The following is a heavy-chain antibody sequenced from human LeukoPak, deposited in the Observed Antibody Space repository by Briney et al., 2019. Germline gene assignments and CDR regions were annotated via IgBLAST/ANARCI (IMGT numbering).Heavy chain of an antibody. CDR2: ISSSSSTI. V-gene: IGHV3-48*01. CDR3: ARDSSHESELYYYDSSGYYYLYYFDY. Sequence: GGSLRLSCAASGFTFSSYSMNWLRQAPGKGLEWVSYISSSSSTIYYADSVKGRFTISIDNAKNSLYLQMNSLRAEDTAVYYCARDSSHESELYYYDSSGYYYLYYFDYWGQGTLVTVSS. J-gene: IGHJ4*02. D-gene: IGHD3-22*01. CDR1: GFTFSSYS.